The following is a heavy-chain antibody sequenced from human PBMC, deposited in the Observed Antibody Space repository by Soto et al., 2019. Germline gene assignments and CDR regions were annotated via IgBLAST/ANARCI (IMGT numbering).Heavy chain of an antibody. CDR1: GYTFTNYD. CDR2: MNPHSGNT. Sequence: QVQLVQSGAEVKKSGASVKVSCKASGYTFTNYDINWVRQATGQGLEWMGWMNPHSGNTGYAQKCQGRVTMTTDTSISTAYMELTSLRSDDTAVYYCARGRDDYWGQGTLVTVSS. CDR3: ARGRDDY. J-gene: IGHJ4*02. V-gene: IGHV1-8*01.